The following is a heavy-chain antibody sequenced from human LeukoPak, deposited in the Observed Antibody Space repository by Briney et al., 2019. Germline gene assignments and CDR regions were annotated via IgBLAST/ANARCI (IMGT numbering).Heavy chain of an antibody. CDR1: GYTFTGYA. J-gene: IGHJ4*02. V-gene: IGHV1-18*01. Sequence: ASVKVSCKASGYTFTGYAIGWVRQAPGQGLEWMGWVSAYNGATNYAQNFQDRVTMTTDTPTTTAYMELRSLRSDDTAVYYCARVDLYYDSSGYSQAANDYWGQGTLVTVSS. CDR2: VSAYNGAT. CDR3: ARVDLYYDSSGYSQAANDY. D-gene: IGHD3-22*01.